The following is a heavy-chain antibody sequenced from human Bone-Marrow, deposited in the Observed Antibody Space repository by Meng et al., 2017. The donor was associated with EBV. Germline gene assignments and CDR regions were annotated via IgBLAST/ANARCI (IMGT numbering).Heavy chain of an antibody. D-gene: IGHD6-13*01. J-gene: IGHJ4*02. CDR3: AREVAAAGTTFFDY. V-gene: IGHV3-33*01. Sequence: QVQLVESGXXVXQPGRXXRXXXXASGFTFSSYGMHWVRQAPGKGLEWVAVIWYDGSNKYYADSVKGRFTISRDNSKNTLYLQMNSLRAEDTAVYYCAREVAAAGTTFFDYWGQGILVTVSS. CDR1: GFTFSSYG. CDR2: IWYDGSNK.